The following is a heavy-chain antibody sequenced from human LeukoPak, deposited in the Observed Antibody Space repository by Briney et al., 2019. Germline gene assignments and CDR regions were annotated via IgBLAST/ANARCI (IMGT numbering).Heavy chain of an antibody. Sequence: ASVKVSCKASGYTFTSYYMHWVRQAPGQGLEWMGIINPSGGSTSCAQKFQGRVTMTRDMSTSTVYMELSSLRSEDTAVYYCARGGYYDSSGYYWGSRAFDIWGQGTMVTVSS. CDR1: GYTFTSYY. CDR2: INPSGGST. V-gene: IGHV1-46*01. CDR3: ARGGYYDSSGYYWGSRAFDI. D-gene: IGHD3-22*01. J-gene: IGHJ3*02.